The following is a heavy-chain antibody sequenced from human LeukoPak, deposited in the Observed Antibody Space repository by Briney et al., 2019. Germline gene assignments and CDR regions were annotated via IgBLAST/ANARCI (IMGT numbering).Heavy chain of an antibody. J-gene: IGHJ4*02. CDR2: INHSGST. V-gene: IGHV4-34*01. CDR1: GGSFSGYY. D-gene: IGHD3-3*01. CDR3: ARTYYDFWSGYLYYFDY. Sequence: PSETLSLTRAVYGGSFSGYYWSWIRQPPGKGLEWSGEINHSGSTNYNPSLKSRVTISVDTSKNQFSLKLSSVTAADTAVYYCARTYYDFWSGYLYYFDYWGQGTLVTVSS.